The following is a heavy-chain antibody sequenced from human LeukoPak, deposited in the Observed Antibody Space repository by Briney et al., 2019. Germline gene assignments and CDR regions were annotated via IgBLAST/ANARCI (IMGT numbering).Heavy chain of an antibody. CDR2: FYYSGST. V-gene: IGHV4-39*01. CDR1: WGSLWSNRYF. CDR3: ARLSFRGYSSGSFDY. Sequence: GNLAPNPTVSWGSLWSNRYFWGWARQPPGGGVGWDGGFYYSGSTYYNPSLKSRVTISVDTSKNQFSLKLSSVTAADTAVYYCARLSFRGYSSGSFDYWGQGTLVTVSS. J-gene: IGHJ4*02. D-gene: IGHD6-19*01.